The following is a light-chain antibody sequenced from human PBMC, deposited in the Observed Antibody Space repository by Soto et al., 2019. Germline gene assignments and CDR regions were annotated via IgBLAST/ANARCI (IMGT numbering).Light chain of an antibody. Sequence: EIVMTQSPATLSVSPGERATLSCRASQSVSSNLAWFQQKPGQAPRLLIYGASTRDTGISARFSGSGSGTEFTLTISSLQSGDFAVYHCQQYNNWPPTFGQGTKVDVK. CDR2: GAS. V-gene: IGKV3-15*01. CDR3: QQYNNWPPT. J-gene: IGKJ1*01. CDR1: QSVSSN.